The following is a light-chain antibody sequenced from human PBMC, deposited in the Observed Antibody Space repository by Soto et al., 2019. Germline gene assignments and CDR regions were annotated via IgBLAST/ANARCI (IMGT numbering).Light chain of an antibody. V-gene: IGKV3-20*01. CDR3: QQYGSSPSWT. Sequence: EIVLTQSPGTLSLSPGERATLSCRASQSVSSGYLAWYQQKPGQAPRLLIYGASSRATGIPDRFSGSGSGTDFTLTIHRLEPEDFAVYYCQQYGSSPSWTFGQGTKVEIK. J-gene: IGKJ1*01. CDR1: QSVSSGY. CDR2: GAS.